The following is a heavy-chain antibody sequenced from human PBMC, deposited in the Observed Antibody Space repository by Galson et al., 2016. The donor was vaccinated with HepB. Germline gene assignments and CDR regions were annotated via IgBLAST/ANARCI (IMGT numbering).Heavy chain of an antibody. J-gene: IGHJ4*02. V-gene: IGHV3-7*01. D-gene: IGHD2-15*01. CDR1: GLTLRSYW. CDR3: ARVAGRSGPYIDY. CDR2: INQDGSEK. Sequence: SLRLSCAAAGLTLRSYWMSWVRQAPGKGLEWVANINQDGSEKYYVDSVKGRFTISRDNAKNSLYLQMNSLRAEDTAVFYCARVAGRSGPYIDYWGQGTLVTVSS.